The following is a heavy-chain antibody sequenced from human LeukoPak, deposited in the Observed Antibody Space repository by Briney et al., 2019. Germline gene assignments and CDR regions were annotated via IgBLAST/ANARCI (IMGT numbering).Heavy chain of an antibody. Sequence: PGGSLRLSCAVSGFTFSSYGMHWVRQAPGKGLEGVAAIWYDGSNKYYVDSVKGRFTISRDNSKNTLYLQMSSLRADGTAVYSCAKGPRQQLVTRFDNWGQGTLVTVSS. V-gene: IGHV3-33*06. CDR1: GFTFSSYG. D-gene: IGHD6-13*01. CDR3: AKGPRQQLVTRFDN. J-gene: IGHJ4*02. CDR2: IWYDGSNK.